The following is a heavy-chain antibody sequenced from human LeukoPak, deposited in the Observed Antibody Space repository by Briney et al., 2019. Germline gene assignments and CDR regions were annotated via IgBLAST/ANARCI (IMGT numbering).Heavy chain of an antibody. CDR2: IYYSGST. CDR1: GGSLTYYY. Sequence: PSETLSLTGTVSGGSLTYYYWTWIRQPPGRRPEWIGFIYYSGSTNYNPSLESRVAFSVDTSKNQVSLKLSSVTAADTAIYYCASLTNTTGHIPWYFDLWGRGTLVTVSS. J-gene: IGHJ2*01. V-gene: IGHV4-59*01. D-gene: IGHD2-8*01. CDR3: ASLTNTTGHIPWYFDL.